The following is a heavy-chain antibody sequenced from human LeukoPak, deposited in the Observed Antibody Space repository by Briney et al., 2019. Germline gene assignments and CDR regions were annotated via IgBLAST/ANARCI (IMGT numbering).Heavy chain of an antibody. CDR1: GYTFNDYY. D-gene: IGHD3-9*01. J-gene: IGHJ4*02. Sequence: ATVKISCKASGYTFNDYYIHWVQQAPGKGLEGMGRVDVEDGDTIYAEKFQGRVTITADTSTDTAYMDLSSLRSFDTAVYYCARGSRSFDWLRSYFDFWGQGTLVSVSS. CDR2: VDVEDGDT. V-gene: IGHV1-69-2*01. CDR3: ARGSRSFDWLRSYFDF.